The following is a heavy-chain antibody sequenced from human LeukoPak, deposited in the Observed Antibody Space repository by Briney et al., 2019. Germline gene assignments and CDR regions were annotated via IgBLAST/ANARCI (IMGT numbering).Heavy chain of an antibody. V-gene: IGHV3-7*01. J-gene: IGHJ4*02. Sequence: GGSLRLSCAASGFTFSSYWMSWVRQAPGKGLEWVANIKQDGSEKYYVDSVKGRFTISRDNAKNSLHLQMNSLRAEDTGVYYCARMYYYDSSGYYYFDYWGQGTLVTVSS. CDR3: ARMYYYDSSGYYYFDY. CDR1: GFTFSSYW. CDR2: IKQDGSEK. D-gene: IGHD3-22*01.